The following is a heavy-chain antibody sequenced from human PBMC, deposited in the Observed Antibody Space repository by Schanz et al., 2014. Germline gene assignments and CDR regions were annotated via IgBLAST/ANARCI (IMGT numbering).Heavy chain of an antibody. CDR2: MNPNSGDT. D-gene: IGHD3-10*01. Sequence: VQLVQSGAEVKRPGASVRVSCKASGYTFTSYDFNWVRQAPGQGLEWMGWMNPNSGDTGYPRKFQDRVTMTRNTSISTAYMELNSLTSEDTAVYYCARGRGFYDYWGQGTLVTVSS. J-gene: IGHJ4*02. V-gene: IGHV1-8*01. CDR1: GYTFTSYD. CDR3: ARGRGFYDY.